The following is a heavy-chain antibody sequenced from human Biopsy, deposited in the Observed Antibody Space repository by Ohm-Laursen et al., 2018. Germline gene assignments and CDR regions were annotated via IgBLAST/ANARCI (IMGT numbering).Heavy chain of an antibody. CDR2: INPSGSTT. V-gene: IGHV1-46*01. CDR3: ARNTGWYGDLYYFDY. CDR1: GYSFTSYY. D-gene: IGHD6-19*01. Sequence: SVKVSCNASGYSFTSYYMHWVRQAPGKGLEWMGMINPSGSTTSYPQIFQGRVTMTRDTSKSTVYMELSSLRSADTAVYFCARNTGWYGDLYYFDYWGQGTLVTVSS. J-gene: IGHJ4*02.